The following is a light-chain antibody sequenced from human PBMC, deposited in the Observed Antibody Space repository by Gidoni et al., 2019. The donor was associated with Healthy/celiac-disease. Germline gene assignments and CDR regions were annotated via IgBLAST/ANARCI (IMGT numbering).Light chain of an antibody. J-gene: IGLJ2*01. CDR2: YKSDSDK. CDR1: SGINVGTYR. V-gene: IGLV5-45*01. CDR3: MIWHSSAVV. Sequence: QAVLTQPASLSASPGASASLTCTLRSGINVGTYRIYWYQQKQGSPHQYLLRYKSDSDKQQGSGVPSRFSGSKDASANAGILLISGLQSEDEADYYCMIWHSSAVVFGGGTKLTVL.